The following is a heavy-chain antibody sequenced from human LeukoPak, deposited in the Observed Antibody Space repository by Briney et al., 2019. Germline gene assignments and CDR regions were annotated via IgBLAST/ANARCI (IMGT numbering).Heavy chain of an antibody. Sequence: ASVKVSCKASGYTFTGYYIHWVRQAPGQGLEWMGCINPNSGGTNYAQKFQGRVTMTRDTSIRTAYMELSRLRSDDTAVYYCARGYYYDSSGYYYGMDVWGQGTTVTVSS. CDR2: INPNSGGT. D-gene: IGHD3-22*01. V-gene: IGHV1-2*02. CDR3: ARGYYYDSSGYYYGMDV. J-gene: IGHJ6*02. CDR1: GYTFTGYY.